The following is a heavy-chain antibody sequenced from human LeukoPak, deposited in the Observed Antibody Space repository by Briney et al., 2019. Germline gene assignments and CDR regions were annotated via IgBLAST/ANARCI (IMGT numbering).Heavy chain of an antibody. CDR3: ARETVTPGSYYYYYMDV. D-gene: IGHD4-11*01. CDR2: IYYSGST. CDR1: GGSISSYY. J-gene: IGHJ6*03. Sequence: SETLSLICTVCGGSISSYYWSWLRQPPGKGLEWIGYIYYSGSTNYNPSLKSRVTISVDTSKNQFSLKLSSVTAADTAVYYCARETVTPGSYYYYYMDVWGKGTTVTVSS. V-gene: IGHV4-59*01.